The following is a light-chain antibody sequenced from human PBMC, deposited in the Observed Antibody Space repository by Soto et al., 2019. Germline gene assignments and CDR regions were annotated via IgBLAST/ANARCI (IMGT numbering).Light chain of an antibody. J-gene: IGLJ1*01. CDR3: SSYTSSSTYV. Sequence: QSALTQPPSVSGSPGQSVTISCTGTSSDVGSYNRVSWYQQSPGTAPKLMIYEVSNRPSGVPDRFSGSKSGNTASLTISGLQAEDEADYYCSSYTSSSTYVFVTGTNSPS. CDR2: EVS. V-gene: IGLV2-18*02. CDR1: SSDVGSYNR.